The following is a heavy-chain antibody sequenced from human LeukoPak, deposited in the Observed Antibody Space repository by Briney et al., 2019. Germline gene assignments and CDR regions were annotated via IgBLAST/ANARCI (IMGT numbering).Heavy chain of an antibody. CDR2: IIPIFGTA. J-gene: IGHJ4*02. Sequence: ASVEVSCKASGGTFSSYAISWVRQAPGQGLEWMGGIIPIFGTANYAQKFQGRVTITADESTSTAYMELRSLRSDDTAVYFCARAPPTTSMTTLGAALDYWGQGTVVTVSS. CDR1: GGTFSSYA. V-gene: IGHV1-69*13. D-gene: IGHD4-17*01. CDR3: ARAPPTTSMTTLGAALDY.